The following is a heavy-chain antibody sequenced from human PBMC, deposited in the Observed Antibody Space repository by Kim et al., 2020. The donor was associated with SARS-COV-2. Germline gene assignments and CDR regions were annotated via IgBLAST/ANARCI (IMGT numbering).Heavy chain of an antibody. D-gene: IGHD3-9*01. Sequence: SETLSLTCTVSGYSISSGYYWGWIRQPPGKGLEWIGSIYHSGSTYYNPSLKSRVTISVDTSKNQFSLKLSSVTAADTAVYYCARDGWGYDILTGYYISSGYFDLWGRGTLVTVSS. CDR3: ARDGWGYDILTGYYISSGYFDL. V-gene: IGHV4-38-2*02. CDR2: IYHSGST. J-gene: IGHJ2*01. CDR1: GYSISSGYY.